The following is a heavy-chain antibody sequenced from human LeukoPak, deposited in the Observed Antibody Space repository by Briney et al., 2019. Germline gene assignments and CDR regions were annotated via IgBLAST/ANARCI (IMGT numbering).Heavy chain of an antibody. CDR1: Y. CDR3: AXXXXXXYYYMDV. V-gene: IGHV4-34*01. CDR2: INHSGST. J-gene: IGHJ6*03. Sequence: YXXWXRQPPGXXXXXIGEINHSGSTNYNPSLKSXVTISVDTXXNQFSLKLSSVTAADTAVYYFAXXXXXXYYYMDVWGKGTTVTISS.